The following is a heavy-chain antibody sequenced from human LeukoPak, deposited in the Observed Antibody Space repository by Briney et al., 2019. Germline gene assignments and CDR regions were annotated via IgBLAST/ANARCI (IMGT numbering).Heavy chain of an antibody. D-gene: IGHD6-19*01. V-gene: IGHV3-23*01. CDR3: AKGQSRTVAAYNWFDP. Sequence: GGSLRLSCAASGFTFSSYAMSWVRQAPGKGLEWVSAISGSGGSTCYADSVKGRFTISRDNSKNTLYLQMNSLRAEDTAVYYCAKGQSRTVAAYNWFDPWGQGTLVTVSS. CDR1: GFTFSSYA. J-gene: IGHJ5*02. CDR2: ISGSGGST.